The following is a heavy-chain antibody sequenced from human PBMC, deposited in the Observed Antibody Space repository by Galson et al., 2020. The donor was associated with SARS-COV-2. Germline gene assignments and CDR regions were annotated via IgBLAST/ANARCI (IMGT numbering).Heavy chain of an antibody. Sequence: SGPTLVKPTQTLTLTCTFSGFSLSTSGMCVSWIRQPPGKALEWLALIDWDDDKYYSTSLKTRLTISMDTSKNQVVLTMTNMDPVDTATYYCARTTKYSSNWVDFDYWGQGTLVTVSS. D-gene: IGHD6-13*01. V-gene: IGHV2-70*01. J-gene: IGHJ4*02. CDR1: GFSLSTSGMC. CDR3: ARTTKYSSNWVDFDY. CDR2: IDWDDDK.